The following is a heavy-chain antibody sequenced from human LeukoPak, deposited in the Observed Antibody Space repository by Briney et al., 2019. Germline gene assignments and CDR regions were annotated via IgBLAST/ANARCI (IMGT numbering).Heavy chain of an antibody. Sequence: GGSLRLSCAASGFTFSNYTMNWVRQAPGKGLEWVSSISRSGYYIYYADSVKGRFTISRDNAKNSLSLQMNSLRAEDTAVYYCASAPGAVAAGMDVWGQGTTVTVSS. D-gene: IGHD6-19*01. CDR1: GFTFSNYT. V-gene: IGHV3-21*01. CDR3: ASAPGAVAAGMDV. J-gene: IGHJ6*02. CDR2: ISRSGYYI.